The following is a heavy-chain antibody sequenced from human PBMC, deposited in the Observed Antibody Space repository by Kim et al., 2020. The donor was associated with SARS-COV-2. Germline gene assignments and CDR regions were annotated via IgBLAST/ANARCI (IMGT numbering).Heavy chain of an antibody. CDR1: GDSVSSNSAS. CDR3: VRASRGSSDFNY. D-gene: IGHD6-6*01. J-gene: IGHJ4*02. CDR2: TYYRSKWSY. V-gene: IGHV6-1*01. Sequence: SQTLSLTCAISGDSVSSNSASWTWIRQSPSRGLEWLGRTYYRSKWSYDYAVSVKGRITISPDTSKIQFSLQLNSVTPEDTAVYYCVRASRGSSDFNYWGQGTLVTVSS.